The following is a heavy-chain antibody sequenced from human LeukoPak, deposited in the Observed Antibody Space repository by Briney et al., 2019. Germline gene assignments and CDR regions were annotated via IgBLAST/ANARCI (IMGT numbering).Heavy chain of an antibody. D-gene: IGHD1/OR15-1a*01. J-gene: IGHJ4*02. CDR3: ARVVEQRGFDS. CDR1: GFTFSSYV. V-gene: IGHV3-33*01. Sequence: AGTSLTLSCAASGFTFSSYVMHWVRQAPGKGLEWVAVIWYSGSSKYYADSVRGRFTVSRDNSKNALYLQMNSLRAEDTAVYYCARVVEQRGFDSWGQGTLVTVSS. CDR2: IWYSGSSK.